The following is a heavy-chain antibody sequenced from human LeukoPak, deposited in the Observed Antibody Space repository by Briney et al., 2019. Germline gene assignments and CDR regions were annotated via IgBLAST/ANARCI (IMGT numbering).Heavy chain of an antibody. J-gene: IGHJ6*02. CDR2: IIPIFGTA. CDR3: ARGLYYYDSSGYYYYYGMDV. CDR1: GGTFSSYA. D-gene: IGHD3-22*01. Sequence: SVKVSCKASGGTFSSYAISWVRQAPGQGLEWMGGIIPIFGTANYAQKFQGRVTITADESTSTAYMELSSLRSEDTAVYYCARGLYYYDSSGYYYYYGMDVWGQGTTVTVSS. V-gene: IGHV1-69*13.